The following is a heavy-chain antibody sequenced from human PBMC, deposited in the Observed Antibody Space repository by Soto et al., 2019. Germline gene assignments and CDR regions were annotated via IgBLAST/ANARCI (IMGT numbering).Heavy chain of an antibody. CDR1: GFSFSTYN. V-gene: IGHV3-48*02. CDR3: TRDQYYYDSSGYSPFDF. CDR2: ISSSSGTI. D-gene: IGHD3-22*01. Sequence: EVQLVESGGGLVQPGGSLRLSCAASGFSFSTYNMNWVRQAPGKGLEWVSYISSSSGTIHYADSVKGRFTISRDNAKNSLYLQMNSLRDEDTAIYYCTRDQYYYDSSGYSPFDFWGQGTLVTVSS. J-gene: IGHJ4*02.